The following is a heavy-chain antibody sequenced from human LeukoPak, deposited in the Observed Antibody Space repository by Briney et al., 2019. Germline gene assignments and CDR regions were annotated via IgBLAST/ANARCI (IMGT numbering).Heavy chain of an antibody. CDR1: GYRFTGYY. CDR3: AIASDWYYFDH. V-gene: IGHV1-2*02. D-gene: IGHD6-19*01. Sequence: ASVKVSCKAFGYRFTGYYIHWVRQAPGQRLERMGWINPNSGDTNSAQKFQGRVTMTRDTSISTAYMERSRLKSDDTAVYYCAIASDWYYFDHWGQGTLVTVSS. CDR2: INPNSGDT. J-gene: IGHJ4*02.